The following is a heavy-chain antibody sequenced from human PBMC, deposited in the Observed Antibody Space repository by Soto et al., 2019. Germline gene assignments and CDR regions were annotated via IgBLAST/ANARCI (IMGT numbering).Heavy chain of an antibody. CDR3: ARDRSSSWYYYYYGMDV. CDR2: IWYDGSNK. Sequence: QVQLVESGGGVVQPGRSLRLSCAASGFTFSSYGMHWVRQAPGKGLEWVAVIWYDGSNKYYADSVKGRFTISRDNSKNTLYLQMNSLRAEDTAVYYCARDRSSSWYYYYYGMDVWGQGTTVTVSS. CDR1: GFTFSSYG. D-gene: IGHD6-13*01. J-gene: IGHJ6*02. V-gene: IGHV3-33*01.